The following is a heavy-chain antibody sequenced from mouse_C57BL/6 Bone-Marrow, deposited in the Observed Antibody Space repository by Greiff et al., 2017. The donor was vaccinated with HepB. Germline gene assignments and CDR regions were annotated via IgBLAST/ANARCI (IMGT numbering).Heavy chain of an antibody. D-gene: IGHD2-5*01. CDR2: IRSKSSNYAT. CDR1: GFTFNTYA. CDR3: VRGRNYYSNYRYYAMDY. J-gene: IGHJ4*01. V-gene: IGHV10-3*01. Sequence: EVQLVESGGGLVQPKGSLKLSCAASGFTFNTYAMHWVRQAPGKGLEWVARIRSKSSNYATYYADSVKDRFTISRDDSQSMLYLQMNNVKTEDTAMYYCVRGRNYYSNYRYYAMDYWGQGTSVTVSS.